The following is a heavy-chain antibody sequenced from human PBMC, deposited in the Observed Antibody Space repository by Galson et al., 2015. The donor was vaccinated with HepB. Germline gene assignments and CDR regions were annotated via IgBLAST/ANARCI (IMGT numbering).Heavy chain of an antibody. CDR3: ERGGFGGNWFDP. V-gene: IGHV1-69*02. J-gene: IGHJ5*02. Sequence: SVKVSCKASGGTFSSYSISWVRQAPGQGLEWMGRIIPILGIANYAQKFQGRVTITADKSTSTAYMALSSVRSEDTAVYSCERGGFGGNWFDPWGQGTLVTVSS. CDR1: GGTFSSYS. CDR2: IIPILGIA. D-gene: IGHD3-10*01.